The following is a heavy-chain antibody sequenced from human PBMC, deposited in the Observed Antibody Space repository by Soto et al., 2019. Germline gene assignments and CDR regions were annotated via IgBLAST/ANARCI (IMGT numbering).Heavy chain of an antibody. CDR1: GFTFSNFG. CDR3: AKDNYSDLWSGYRGDTFDT. Sequence: QVQLVESGGGVVQPGRSLRLSCAASGFTFSNFGMHWVRQAPCKGLDWVAVISYDGSNKYYADSVKGLFTISRDNSKNTLYLQMNSLRAEDTAVYYCAKDNYSDLWSGYRGDTFDTWGQGTMVTVSS. CDR2: ISYDGSNK. D-gene: IGHD3-3*01. V-gene: IGHV3-30*18. J-gene: IGHJ3*02.